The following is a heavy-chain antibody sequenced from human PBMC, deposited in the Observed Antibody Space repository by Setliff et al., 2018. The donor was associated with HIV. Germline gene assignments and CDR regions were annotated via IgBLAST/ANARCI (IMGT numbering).Heavy chain of an antibody. V-gene: IGHV4-61*09. CDR2: IYTSGST. CDR3: ARTYSSSWYSSHLWVDY. D-gene: IGHD6-13*01. J-gene: IGHJ4*02. CDR1: GGSICSGSYY. Sequence: SETLSLTCTVSGGSICSGSYYWGWIRQPAGKGLEWIGHIYTSGSTNYNPSLKSRVTISVDTSKNQFSLKLSSVTAADTAVYDCARTYSSSWYSSHLWVDYWGQGTLVTVSS.